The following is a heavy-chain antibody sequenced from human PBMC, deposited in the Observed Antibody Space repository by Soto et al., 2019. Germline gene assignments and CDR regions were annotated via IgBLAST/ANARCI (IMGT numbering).Heavy chain of an antibody. CDR2: ISPESDKA. D-gene: IGHD3-10*01. CDR1: GYTFTSFG. J-gene: IGHJ4*01. V-gene: IGHV1-18*01. CDR3: TRELFFRSASTGTTDAY. Sequence: VQLVQSGAEVKKPGASVRVSCKASGYTFTSFGLSWVRQAPGQGPEWMGWISPESDKATYAHKFQGRITMTTDTSTTTAYMDLRSLRSDDTAVYYCTRELFFRSASTGTTDAYWGHGTLVSVS.